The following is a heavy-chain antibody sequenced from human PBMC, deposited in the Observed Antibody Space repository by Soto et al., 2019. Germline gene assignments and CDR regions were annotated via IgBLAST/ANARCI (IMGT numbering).Heavy chain of an antibody. V-gene: IGHV1-18*01. CDR2: TSAYNGNT. CDR1: GYTFTSYG. D-gene: IGHD4-17*01. CDR3: GREHDYGDPAFDY. Sequence: ASVKVSCKASGYTFTSYGISWVRQAPGQGLEWMGWTSAYNGNTNYAQKLQGRVTMTTDTSTSTAYMELRSLRSDGTAVYYCGREHDYGDPAFDYWGQGTLVTVSS. J-gene: IGHJ4*02.